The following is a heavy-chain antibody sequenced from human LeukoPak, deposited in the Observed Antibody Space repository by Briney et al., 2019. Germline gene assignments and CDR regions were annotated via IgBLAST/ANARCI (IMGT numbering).Heavy chain of an antibody. J-gene: IGHJ4*02. V-gene: IGHV3-7*01. CDR3: ARWSTGFDY. D-gene: IGHD5/OR15-5a*01. CDR2: INHDGGLT. Sequence: GGSLRLSCATSGFTFTTYYLSWVRQAPGKGLEWVANINHDGGLTFYVDSVKGRFTISRDNAENFLYLQMNSLRAEDTAVYYCARWSTGFDYWGRGAQVTVSS. CDR1: GFTFTTYY.